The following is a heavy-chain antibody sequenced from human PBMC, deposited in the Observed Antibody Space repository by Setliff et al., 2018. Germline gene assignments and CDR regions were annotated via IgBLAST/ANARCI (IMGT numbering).Heavy chain of an antibody. Sequence: SETLSLTCTVSGGSISSGDYYWSWIRQPPGKGLEWIGYIYSSGSTYYNPTLKSRVSISVDTSKNQFSLKLSSVTAADTAVYYCARESRYYYDNLGTLDYWGQGTLVTVSS. CDR1: GGSISSGDYY. CDR2: IYSSGST. D-gene: IGHD3-22*01. V-gene: IGHV4-30-4*08. J-gene: IGHJ4*02. CDR3: ARESRYYYDNLGTLDY.